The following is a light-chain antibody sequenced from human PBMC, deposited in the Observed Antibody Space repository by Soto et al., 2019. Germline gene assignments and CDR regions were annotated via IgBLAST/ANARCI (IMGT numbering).Light chain of an antibody. J-gene: IGLJ3*02. CDR3: QSYDSSLSGWL. CDR2: GNS. Sequence: QPVLTQPPSVSGAPGQRVTISCTGSSSNIGAGYDVPWYQQLPGTAPKLLISGNSNRPSGVPDRFSGSKSGTSASLAITGLQADDEADYYCQSYDSSLSGWLFGGGTTLTVL. V-gene: IGLV1-40*01. CDR1: SSNIGAGYD.